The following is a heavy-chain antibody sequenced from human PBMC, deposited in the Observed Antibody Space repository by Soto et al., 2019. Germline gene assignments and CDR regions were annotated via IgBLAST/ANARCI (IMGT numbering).Heavy chain of an antibody. D-gene: IGHD3-3*01. CDR2: IIPIFGTA. Sequence: SVKVSCKASGGTFSSYAISWVRQAPGQGLEWMGGIIPIFGTANYAQKFQGRVTITADESTGTAYMELSSLRSEDTAVYYCARGAPTYDFWSGYYGPYYYGMDVWGQGTTVTVSS. J-gene: IGHJ6*02. V-gene: IGHV1-69*13. CDR3: ARGAPTYDFWSGYYGPYYYGMDV. CDR1: GGTFSSYA.